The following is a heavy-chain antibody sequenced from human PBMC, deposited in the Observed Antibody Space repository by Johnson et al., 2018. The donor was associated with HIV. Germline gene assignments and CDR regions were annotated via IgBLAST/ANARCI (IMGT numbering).Heavy chain of an antibody. V-gene: IGHV3-11*05. D-gene: IGHD1-26*01. CDR3: AKDLFRWELLPRAFDI. CDR1: GVTFSDYY. CDR2: INSDGSST. J-gene: IGHJ3*02. Sequence: QVQLVESGGGLVKPGGSLRLSCAASGVTFSDYYMSWIRQAPGKGLEWISYINSDGSSTSYADSVKGRFTISRDNAKNTLYLQMNSLRAEDTALYYCAKDLFRWELLPRAFDIWGQGTMVTVSS.